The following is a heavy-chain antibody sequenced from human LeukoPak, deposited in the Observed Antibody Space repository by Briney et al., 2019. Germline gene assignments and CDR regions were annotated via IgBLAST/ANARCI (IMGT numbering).Heavy chain of an antibody. CDR3: ARLRKGGQWLRSYYYMDV. CDR2: IYYSGST. V-gene: IGHV4-39*07. D-gene: IGHD6-19*01. J-gene: IGHJ6*03. Sequence: SETLSLTCTVSGGSISSSSYYWGWIRQPPGKGLEWIGSIYYSGSTYYNPSLKSRVTISVDTSKNQFSLKLSSVTAADTAVYYCARLRKGGQWLRSYYYMDVWGKGTTVTVSS. CDR1: GGSISSSSYY.